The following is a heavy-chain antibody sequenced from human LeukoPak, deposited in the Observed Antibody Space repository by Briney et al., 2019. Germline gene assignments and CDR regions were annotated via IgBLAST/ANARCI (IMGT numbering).Heavy chain of an antibody. CDR2: IYYSGST. J-gene: IGHJ4*02. V-gene: IGHV4-39*01. Sequence: WETLSLTCTVSGGSISSSSYYWGWIRQPPGKGLEWIGSIYYSGSTYYNPSLKSRVTISVDTSKNQFSLKLSSVTAADTAVYYCARQGWELYYFDYWGQGTLVTVSS. CDR1: GGSISSSSYY. CDR3: ARQGWELYYFDY. D-gene: IGHD1-26*01.